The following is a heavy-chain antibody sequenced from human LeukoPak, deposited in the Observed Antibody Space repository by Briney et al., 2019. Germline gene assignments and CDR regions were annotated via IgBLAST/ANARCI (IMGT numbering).Heavy chain of an antibody. CDR2: INAYNGNT. V-gene: IGHV1-18*01. CDR1: VYTFTSYG. Sequence: ASVTVSFMSSVYTFTSYGISWVRQAPGQGLEWMGWINAYNGNTNYAQKLQGRVTMTTDTSTSTAYMELRSLRSDDTAVYYCARDSPRGSSSWYEVPHFDYWGQGTLVTVSS. D-gene: IGHD6-13*01. J-gene: IGHJ4*02. CDR3: ARDSPRGSSSWYEVPHFDY.